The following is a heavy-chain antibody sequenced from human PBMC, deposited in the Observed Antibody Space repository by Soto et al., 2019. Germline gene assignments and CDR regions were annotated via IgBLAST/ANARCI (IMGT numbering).Heavy chain of an antibody. CDR3: ARRLITMVRGVILPGGFDP. CDR2: IYYSGST. D-gene: IGHD3-10*01. J-gene: IGHJ5*02. Sequence: QLQLQESGPGLVKPSETLSLTCTVSGGSISSSSYYWGWLRQPPGKGLEWIGSIYYSGSTYYNPSLKSRVTISVDTSKNQFSLKLSSVTAADTAVYYCARRLITMVRGVILPGGFDPWGQGTLVTVSS. CDR1: GGSISSSSYY. V-gene: IGHV4-39*01.